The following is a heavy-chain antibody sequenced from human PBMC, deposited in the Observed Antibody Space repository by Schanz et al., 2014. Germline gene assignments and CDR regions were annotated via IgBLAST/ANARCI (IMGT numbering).Heavy chain of an antibody. D-gene: IGHD6-13*01. CDR2: ISGTTTYT. CDR3: AREQIMAAAGLVDY. Sequence: VQLLESGGGLVQPGGSLRLSCAASGFTFSSYAMSWIRQAPGKGLEWVSYISGTTTYTNYADSVKGRFTSSRDNAKNSLYLQMNSLRAEDTAVYYCAREQIMAAAGLVDYWGHGTLVTVSS. CDR1: GFTFSSYA. J-gene: IGHJ4*01. V-gene: IGHV3-11*05.